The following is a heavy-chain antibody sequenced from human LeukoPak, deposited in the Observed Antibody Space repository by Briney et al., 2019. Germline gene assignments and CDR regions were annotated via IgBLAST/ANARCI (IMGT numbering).Heavy chain of an antibody. CDR3: AKSSGSYIFYFDY. V-gene: IGHV3-23*01. Sequence: GGSLRLSCAASGFTFSSYAMSWVRQAPGKGLEWVSAISGSAGSTYYADSVKGRFTISRDNSKNTLYLQMNSLRAEDTAVYYCAKSSGSYIFYFDYWGQGTLVTVSS. J-gene: IGHJ4*02. CDR1: GFTFSSYA. D-gene: IGHD1-26*01. CDR2: ISGSAGST.